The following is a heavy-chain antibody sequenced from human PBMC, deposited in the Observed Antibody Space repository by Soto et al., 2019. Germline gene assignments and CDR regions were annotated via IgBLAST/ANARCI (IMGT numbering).Heavy chain of an antibody. J-gene: IGHJ4*02. V-gene: IGHV1-8*01. CDR2: MNPNNGNT. CDR1: GYTFISYD. Sequence: QVQLVQSGAEVKKPGASVKVSCKASGYTFISYDINWVRQATGQGLEWLGWMNPNNGNTGYAQKFQGRVTMTRDTSINTDCMEVSSLRSEDTAVYDCAIEPSYKNFDYWGQGTLVTVSP. CDR3: AIEPSYKNFDY. D-gene: IGHD1-20*01.